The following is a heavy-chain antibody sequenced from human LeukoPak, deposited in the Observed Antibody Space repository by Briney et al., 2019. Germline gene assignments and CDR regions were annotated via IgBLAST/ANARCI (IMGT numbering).Heavy chain of an antibody. CDR1: GGSISSYY. Sequence: PSETLSLTCTVSGGSISSYYWSWIRQPPGKGLEWIGFIFYSGTTNYNPSLKSRVTISVDASKNQFSLKLSSVTAADTAVYYCARVLQLWLRGRYFDYWGQGTLVTVSS. V-gene: IGHV4-59*12. CDR3: ARVLQLWLRGRYFDY. J-gene: IGHJ4*02. CDR2: IFYSGTT. D-gene: IGHD5-18*01.